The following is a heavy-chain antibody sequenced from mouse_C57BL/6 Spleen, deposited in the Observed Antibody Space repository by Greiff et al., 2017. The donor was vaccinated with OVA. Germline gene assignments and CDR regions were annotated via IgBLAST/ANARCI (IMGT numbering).Heavy chain of an antibody. CDR1: GYAFTNYL. V-gene: IGHV1-54*01. D-gene: IGHD2-3*01. CDR2: INPGSGGT. J-gene: IGHJ1*03. Sequence: LQESGAELVRPGTSVKVSCKASGYAFTNYLIEWVKQRPGQGLEWIGVINPGSGGTNYNEKFKGKATLTADKSSSTAYMQLSSLTSEDSAVYFCARGDGYYWYFDVWGTGTTVTVSS. CDR3: ARGDGYYWYFDV.